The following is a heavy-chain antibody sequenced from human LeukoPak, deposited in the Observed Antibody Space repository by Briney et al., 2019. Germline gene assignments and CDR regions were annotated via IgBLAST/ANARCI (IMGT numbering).Heavy chain of an antibody. CDR3: AREVATITVAAAGGIDY. Sequence: ASVKVSCKASGYTFNSYGISWVRQAPGQGREGMGWISGYNGNTKYAQKLQGRVTMTTDTSTSTAYMELRSLRSDDTAVYYCAREVATITVAAAGGIDYWGQGALVTVSS. CDR1: GYTFNSYG. J-gene: IGHJ4*02. CDR2: ISGYNGNT. D-gene: IGHD5-12*01. V-gene: IGHV1-18*01.